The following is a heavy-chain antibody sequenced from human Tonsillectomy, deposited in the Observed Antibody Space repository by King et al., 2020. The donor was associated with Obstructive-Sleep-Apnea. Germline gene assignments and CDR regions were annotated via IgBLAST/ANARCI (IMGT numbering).Heavy chain of an antibody. Sequence: VQLVESGGVVVQPGGSLRLSCAASGFTFDDYVMHWVRQAPGKGLEWVSLITWDGGSTYYADSVKGRFTISRDNSKNSLYLQMNRMRADDTALYYCAKDSWGSSSPYYYYGMDVWGQGTTVTVSS. CDR2: ITWDGGST. CDR1: GFTFDDYV. J-gene: IGHJ6*02. V-gene: IGHV3-43D*03. D-gene: IGHD6-6*01. CDR3: AKDSWGSSSPYYYYGMDV.